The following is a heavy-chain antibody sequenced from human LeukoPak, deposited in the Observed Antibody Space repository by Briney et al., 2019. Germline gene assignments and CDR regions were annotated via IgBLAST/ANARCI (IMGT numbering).Heavy chain of an antibody. D-gene: IGHD6-13*01. Sequence: GGSLRLSCAASGFTFSSYAMSWVRQAPGKGLEWVSAIRGSGGSTYYADSVKGRFTISRDNSKNTLYLQMNSLRAEDMAVYYCAKDRLGIAAAGPEHFDYWGQGTLVTVSS. CDR3: AKDRLGIAAAGPEHFDY. CDR2: IRGSGGST. J-gene: IGHJ4*02. V-gene: IGHV3-23*01. CDR1: GFTFSSYA.